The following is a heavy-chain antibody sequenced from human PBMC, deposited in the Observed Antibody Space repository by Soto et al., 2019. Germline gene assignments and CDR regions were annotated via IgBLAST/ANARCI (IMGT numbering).Heavy chain of an antibody. J-gene: IGHJ6*02. CDR1: GGSFSGYY. CDR3: ARGTTIFGVVIRSFYYYGMDV. V-gene: IGHV4-34*01. CDR2: INHSGST. Sequence: QVQLQQWGAGLLKPSETLSLTCAVYGGSFSGYYWSWIRQPPGKGLEWIGEINHSGSTNYNPSLKRRVNISVDTSKNQFSLQLSSVTAADTAVYYCARGTTIFGVVIRSFYYYGMDVWGQGTTVTVSS. D-gene: IGHD3-3*01.